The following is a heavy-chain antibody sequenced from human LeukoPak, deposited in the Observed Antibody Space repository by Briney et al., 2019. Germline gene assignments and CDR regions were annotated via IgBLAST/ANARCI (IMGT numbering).Heavy chain of an antibody. CDR2: ISSSGSTI. CDR3: ASSTMVRGENWFDP. Sequence: QPGGSLRLSCAASGFTFSSYEMNWVRQAPGKGLEWVSYISSSGSTIYYADSVKGRFTISRDNAKNSLYLQMNSLRAEDTAVYYCASSTMVRGENWFDPWGQGTLVTVSS. D-gene: IGHD3-10*01. CDR1: GFTFSSYE. J-gene: IGHJ5*02. V-gene: IGHV3-48*03.